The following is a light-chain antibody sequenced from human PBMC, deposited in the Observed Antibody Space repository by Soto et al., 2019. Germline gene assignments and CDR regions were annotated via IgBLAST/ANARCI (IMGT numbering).Light chain of an antibody. CDR3: QQHNSFSIT. J-gene: IGKJ5*01. CDR2: DAS. CDR1: QSISSW. Sequence: DIQMTQSPSTLSASVGDRVTITCRASQSISSWLAWYQQKPGKAPKLLIYDASSLESGVTSRFSGSGSGTEFTLTINSLQADDFATYYCQQHNSFSITFGQGTRLEIK. V-gene: IGKV1-5*01.